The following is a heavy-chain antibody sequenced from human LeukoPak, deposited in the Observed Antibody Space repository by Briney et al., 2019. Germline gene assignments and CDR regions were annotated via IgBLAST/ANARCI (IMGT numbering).Heavy chain of an antibody. CDR1: GFTFSNYW. CDR3: ASDIVATSGDF. D-gene: IGHD5-12*01. V-gene: IGHV3-11*01. Sequence: GGSLRLSCAASGFTFSNYWMSWIRQAPGKGLEWVSYITSAGRAIYYADSVQGRFTISRDNARNSLYLQMNGLRAEDTAVYYCASDIVATSGDFWGQGTLVTVSS. J-gene: IGHJ4*02. CDR2: ITSAGRAI.